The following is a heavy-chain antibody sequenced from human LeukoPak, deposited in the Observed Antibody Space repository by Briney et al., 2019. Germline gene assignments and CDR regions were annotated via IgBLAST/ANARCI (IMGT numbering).Heavy chain of an antibody. V-gene: IGHV4-39*07. CDR1: GGSISSSSYY. CDR3: ARVTNSVVTASFDY. J-gene: IGHJ4*02. Sequence: PSETLSLTCTVSGGSISSSSYYWGWIRQPPGKGLEWIGSIYYSGSTYYNPSLKSRVTISVDTSKNQFSLKPSSVTAADTAVYYCARVTNSVVTASFDYWGQGTLVTVSS. D-gene: IGHD2-21*02. CDR2: IYYSGST.